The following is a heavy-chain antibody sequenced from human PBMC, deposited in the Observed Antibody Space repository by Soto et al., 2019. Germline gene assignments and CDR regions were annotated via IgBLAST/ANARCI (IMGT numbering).Heavy chain of an antibody. CDR2: IIPILGIA. CDR3: ARGPGYGVVVAASNYYYMDV. D-gene: IGHD2-15*01. CDR1: GGTFSSYT. Sequence: GASVKVFCKASGGTFSSYTISWVRQAPGQGLEWMGRIIPILGIANYAQKFQGRVTITADKSTSTAYMELSSLRSEDTAVYYCARGPGYGVVVAASNYYYMDVWGKGTTVTVSS. J-gene: IGHJ6*03. V-gene: IGHV1-69*02.